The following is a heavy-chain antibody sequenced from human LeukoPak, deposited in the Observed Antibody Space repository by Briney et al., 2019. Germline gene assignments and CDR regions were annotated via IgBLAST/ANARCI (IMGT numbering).Heavy chain of an antibody. V-gene: IGHV4-59*01. J-gene: IGHJ4*02. Sequence: PSETLSLTCTVSGGSISSYYWSWIRQPPGKGLEWIGYIYYSGSTNYNPSLKSRVTISVDTSKNQFPLKLSSVTAADTAAYYCAREQGYSYGYFDYWGQGTLITVSS. CDR1: GGSISSYY. D-gene: IGHD5-18*01. CDR2: IYYSGST. CDR3: AREQGYSYGYFDY.